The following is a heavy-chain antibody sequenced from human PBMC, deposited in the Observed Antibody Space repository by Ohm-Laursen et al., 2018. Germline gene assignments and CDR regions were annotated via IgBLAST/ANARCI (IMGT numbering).Heavy chain of an antibody. CDR2: IGTAGDT. CDR3: ARLMSRRMPTLVTHFDY. D-gene: IGHD5-18*01. Sequence: SLRLSCTASGFTFSSYDMHWVRQATGKGLEWVSAIGTAGDTYYPGSVKGRFTISRENAKNSLYLQMNSLRAGDTAVYYCARLMSRRMPTLVTHFDYWGQGTLVTVSS. V-gene: IGHV3-13*01. CDR1: GFTFSSYD. J-gene: IGHJ4*02.